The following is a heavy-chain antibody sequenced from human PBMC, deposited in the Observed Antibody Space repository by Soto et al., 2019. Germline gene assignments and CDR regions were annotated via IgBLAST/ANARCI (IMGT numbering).Heavy chain of an antibody. J-gene: IGHJ4*02. D-gene: IGHD3-22*01. V-gene: IGHV1-69*13. Sequence: EASVKVSCKASGGTFSSYAISWVRQAPGQGLEWMGGIIPIFGTANYAQKFQGRVTITADESTSTAYMELSSLRSEDTAVYYCARQDSSGYYLDYWGQGTLVTVSS. CDR3: ARQDSSGYYLDY. CDR2: IIPIFGTA. CDR1: GGTFSSYA.